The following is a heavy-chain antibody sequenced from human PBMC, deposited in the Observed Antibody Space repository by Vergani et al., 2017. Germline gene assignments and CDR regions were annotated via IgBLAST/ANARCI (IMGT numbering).Heavy chain of an antibody. CDR1: GGSFSGYY. CDR2: INHSGST. V-gene: IGHV4-34*01. Sequence: QVQLQQWGAGLLKPSETLSLTCAVYGGSFSGYYWSWIRQPPGKGLEWIGEINHSGSTNYNPSLKSRVTISVDTSKHQFSLKLSSGTAGDTAVYYCARVGVTGIDYWGQGTLVTVSS. D-gene: IGHD1-20*01. J-gene: IGHJ4*02. CDR3: ARVGVTGIDY.